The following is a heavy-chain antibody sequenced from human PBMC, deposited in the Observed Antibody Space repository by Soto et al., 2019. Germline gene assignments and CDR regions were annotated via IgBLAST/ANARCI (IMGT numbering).Heavy chain of an antibody. CDR1: GYTFTSYA. CDR2: INAGNGNT. CDR3: ARPHFSSSYYFDY. Sequence: ASENVSCKASGYTFTSYAMHWVRQAPGQRLEWMGWINAGNGNTKYSQKFQGRATITRDTSASTAYMELSSLRSEDTAVYYCARPHFSSSYYFDYWGQGTLVTVSS. V-gene: IGHV1-3*01. D-gene: IGHD6-13*01. J-gene: IGHJ4*02.